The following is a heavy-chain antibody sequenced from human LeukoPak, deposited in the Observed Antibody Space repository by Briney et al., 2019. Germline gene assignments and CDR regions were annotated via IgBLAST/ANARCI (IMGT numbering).Heavy chain of an antibody. Sequence: SDTLSLTCSVSGGSISKYYWRWIRQPPGGGLEWIGHIYYTGSTTHSPSLKSRVIMSADTSKNQFSLKVTSVTAADTAVYYWARHRAEGSYSLDSWGQGALVIVSS. CDR1: GGSISKYY. D-gene: IGHD3-10*01. V-gene: IGHV4-59*08. CDR2: IYYTGST. J-gene: IGHJ4*02. CDR3: ARHRAEGSYSLDS.